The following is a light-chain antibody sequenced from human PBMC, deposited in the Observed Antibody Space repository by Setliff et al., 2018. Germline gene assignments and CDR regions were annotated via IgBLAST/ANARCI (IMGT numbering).Light chain of an antibody. J-gene: IGLJ1*01. V-gene: IGLV2-23*02. CDR2: EVD. CDR1: SSDIGNYDL. CDR3: CSYAGNSLYV. Sequence: ALTQPASVSGSPGQSITISCTGTSSDIGNYDLVSWYQHSPGEAPKLLIYEVDERPSGVSNRFSGSKSGNTASLTISGLQAEDGADYSCCSYAGNSLYVFGTGTKGTVL.